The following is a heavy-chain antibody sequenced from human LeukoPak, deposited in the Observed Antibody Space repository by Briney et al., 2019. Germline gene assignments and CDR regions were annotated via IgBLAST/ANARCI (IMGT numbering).Heavy chain of an antibody. CDR3: ARLALAYYDILTGYYHRYYFDY. D-gene: IGHD3-9*01. Sequence: SEALSLTCTVSGGSINSRSYYWGWIRQPPGKGLEWIGTIYYSGRTYYNPSLESRVTMSIDTSKNQFSLKLSSVTAADTAVYYCARLALAYYDILTGYYHRYYFDYWGQGTLVTVSS. CDR1: GGSINSRSYY. V-gene: IGHV4-39*01. CDR2: IYYSGRT. J-gene: IGHJ4*02.